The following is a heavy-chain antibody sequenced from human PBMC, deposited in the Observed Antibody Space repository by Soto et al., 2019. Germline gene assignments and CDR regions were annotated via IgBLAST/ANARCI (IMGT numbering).Heavy chain of an antibody. CDR1: GGSISSYY. D-gene: IGHD7-27*01. CDR2: IYYSGST. J-gene: IGHJ4*02. CDR3: ARVRKEAAHWGFHS. V-gene: IGHV4-59*01. Sequence: PSETLSLTCTVSGGSISSYYWSWIRQPPGKGLEWIGYIYYSGSTSYNPSLKSRVTMSVDTSKNQFSLKLSSVTAAVTAVYYCARVRKEAAHWGFHSWGQGTLVTVSS.